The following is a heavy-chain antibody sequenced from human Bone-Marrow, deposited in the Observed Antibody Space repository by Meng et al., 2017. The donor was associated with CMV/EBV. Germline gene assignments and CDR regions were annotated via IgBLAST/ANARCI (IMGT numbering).Heavy chain of an antibody. J-gene: IGHJ6*02. D-gene: IGHD3-3*01. Sequence: GGPLRLSCAASGFTFSSYWMHWVRQAPGKGLVWVSRINSDGRSTSYADSVKGRFTISRDNAKNTLYLQMNSLRADDTAVYYCARKMRQFWSGGGGMDVWGQGTTVTVSS. CDR3: ARKMRQFWSGGGGMDV. CDR1: GFTFSSYW. CDR2: INSDGRST. V-gene: IGHV3-74*01.